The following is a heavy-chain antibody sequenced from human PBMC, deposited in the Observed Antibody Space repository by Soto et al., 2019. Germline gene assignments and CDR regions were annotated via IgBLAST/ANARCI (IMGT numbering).Heavy chain of an antibody. CDR1: GGSISSYD. V-gene: IGHV4-59*01. CDR3: ARYLRGGDRSLSGNKWFDP. Sequence: XETLSLPWTVSGGSISSYDWSWIRQPPGKGLEWIGYIYYSGSTNYNPSLKSRVTISVDTSKNQFSLKLSSVTAADTAVYYCARYLRGGDRSLSGNKWFDPWGQGTLVTVPS. CDR2: IYYSGST. J-gene: IGHJ5*02. D-gene: IGHD1-1*01.